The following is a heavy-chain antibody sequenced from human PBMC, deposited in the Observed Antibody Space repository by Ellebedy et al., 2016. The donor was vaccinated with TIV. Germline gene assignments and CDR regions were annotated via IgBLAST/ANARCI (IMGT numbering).Heavy chain of an antibody. J-gene: IGHJ4*02. CDR2: IYSGGST. CDR1: GFTVSSNF. CDR3: ASHRSGGH. Sequence: PGGSLRLSCAASGFTVSSNFMSWVRQAPGQGLEVVSVIYSGGSTYYADTVKGRITISRDNSKNTLYLQMNSLRAEDTAVYYCASHRSGGHWGQGTLVTVSS. V-gene: IGHV3-53*01. D-gene: IGHD4-23*01.